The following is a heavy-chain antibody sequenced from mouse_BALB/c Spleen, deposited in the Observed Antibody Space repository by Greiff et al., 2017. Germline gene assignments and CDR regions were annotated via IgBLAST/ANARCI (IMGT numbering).Heavy chain of an antibody. Sequence: VQLQQSGAELAKPGASVKMSCKASGYTFTSYWMHWVKQRPGQGLEWIGYINPSTGYTEYNQKFKDKATLTADKSSSTAYMQLSSLTSEDSAVYYCAGEGPDYGFAYWGQGTLVTVSA. V-gene: IGHV1-7*01. CDR3: AGEGPDYGFAY. D-gene: IGHD2-4*01. J-gene: IGHJ3*01. CDR1: GYTFTSYW. CDR2: INPSTGYT.